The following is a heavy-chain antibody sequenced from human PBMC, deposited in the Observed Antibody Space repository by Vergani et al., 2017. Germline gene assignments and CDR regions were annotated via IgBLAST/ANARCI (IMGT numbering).Heavy chain of an antibody. Sequence: QVQLQESGPGLVKPSQTLSLTCTVSGSSISSGGYYWSWIRQHPGKGLEWIGYIYHSGSTYYNPSLKSRVTISVDTSKNQFSLKLSSVTAADTAVYYCARYRWEYGNPFDPWGQGTLVTVSS. J-gene: IGHJ5*02. CDR2: IYHSGST. CDR1: GSSISSGGYY. V-gene: IGHV4-31*03. CDR3: ARYRWEYGNPFDP. D-gene: IGHD1-26*01.